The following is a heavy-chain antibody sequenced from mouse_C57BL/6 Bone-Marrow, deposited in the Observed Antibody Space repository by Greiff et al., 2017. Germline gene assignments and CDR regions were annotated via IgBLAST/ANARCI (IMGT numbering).Heavy chain of an antibody. CDR3: GGYDWFAY. V-gene: IGHV1-80*01. J-gene: IGHJ3*01. CDR1: GYAFSSYW. Sequence: VESGASVKISCKASGYAFSSYWMNWVKQRPGKGLEWIGQIYPGDGDTNYNGKFKGKATLTADKSSSTAYMQLSSLTSEDSAVYFCGGYDWFAYWGQGTLVTVSA. D-gene: IGHD2-14*01. CDR2: IYPGDGDT.